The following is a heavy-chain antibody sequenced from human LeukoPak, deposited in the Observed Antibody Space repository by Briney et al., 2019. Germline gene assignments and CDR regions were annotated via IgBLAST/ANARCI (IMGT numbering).Heavy chain of an antibody. J-gene: IGHJ4*02. CDR1: GFTFSSYA. CDR2: ISYDGSNK. D-gene: IGHD2/OR15-2a*01. CDR3: AILEY. Sequence: PGGSLRLSCAAFGFTFSSYAMHWVRQAPGKGLEWVAVISYDGSNKYYADSVKGRFTISRDNSKNTLYLQMNSLRAEDTAVYYCAILEYWGQGTLVTVSS. V-gene: IGHV3-30*04.